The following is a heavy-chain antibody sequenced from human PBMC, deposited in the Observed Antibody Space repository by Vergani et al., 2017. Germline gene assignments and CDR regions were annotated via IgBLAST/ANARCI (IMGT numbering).Heavy chain of an antibody. J-gene: IGHJ4*02. CDR3: ARGALWWLRQIDS. D-gene: IGHD2-21*01. V-gene: IGHV4-59*01. Sequence: QVQLQESGPGLVKPSETLSLTCSVSGDSMNTYYWTWIRQPPGKGLEWVGYIYDSGDTKYNPSLESRVTMSLDTSKNQFSLNLYSVTAADPAVYYCARGALWWLRQIDSWGQGTLVTVSS. CDR1: GDSMNTYY. CDR2: IYDSGDT.